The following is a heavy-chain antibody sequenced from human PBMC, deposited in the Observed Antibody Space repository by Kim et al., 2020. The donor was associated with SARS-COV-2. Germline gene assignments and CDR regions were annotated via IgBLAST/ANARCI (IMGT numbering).Heavy chain of an antibody. CDR1: GFTFSNAW. J-gene: IGHJ6*03. D-gene: IGHD3-3*01. CDR3: TTLTYYDFWSGFYYYYYYMDV. Sequence: GGSLRLSCAASGFTFSNAWMSWVRQAPGKGLEWVGRIKSKTDGGTTDYAAPVKGRFTISRDDSKNTLYLQMNSLKTEDTAVYYCTTLTYYDFWSGFYYYYYYMDVGGKGAPVTVSS. V-gene: IGHV3-15*01. CDR2: IKSKTDGGTT.